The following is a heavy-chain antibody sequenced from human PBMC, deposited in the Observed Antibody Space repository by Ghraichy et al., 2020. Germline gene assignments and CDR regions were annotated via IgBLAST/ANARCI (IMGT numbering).Heavy chain of an antibody. CDR3: AREWGITMVRGATRGWFDP. D-gene: IGHD3-10*01. V-gene: IGHV4-59*01. CDR2: IYYSGST. J-gene: IGHJ5*02. Sequence: SETLSLTCTVSGGSISSYYWSWIRQPPGKGLEWIGYIYYSGSTNYNPSLKSRVTISVDTSKNQFSLKLSSVTAADTAVYYCAREWGITMVRGATRGWFDPWGQGTLVTVSS. CDR1: GGSISSYY.